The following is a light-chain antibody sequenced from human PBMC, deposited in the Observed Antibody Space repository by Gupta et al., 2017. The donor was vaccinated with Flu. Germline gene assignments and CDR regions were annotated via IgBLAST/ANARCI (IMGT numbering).Light chain of an antibody. Sequence: VTPGEPASISCRASQSLRHTNGENYLDWYLQKPGQSPQLLIYLGSNRASGVPDRFSGSGSGTDFTLKISRVDAEDVGIYYCRQALRTSFTFGQGTNVEIK. CDR1: QSLRHTNGENY. CDR2: LGS. J-gene: IGKJ3*01. V-gene: IGKV2-28*01. CDR3: RQALRTSFT.